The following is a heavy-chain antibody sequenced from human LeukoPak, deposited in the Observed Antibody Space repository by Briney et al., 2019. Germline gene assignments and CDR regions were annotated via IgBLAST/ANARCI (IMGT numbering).Heavy chain of an antibody. CDR2: IDYSGST. CDR1: GVTISSYY. V-gene: IGHV4-59*01. D-gene: IGHD1-26*01. CDR3: ARDRRRDLLHAFDI. J-gene: IGHJ3*02. Sequence: SETLSLTCTVSGVTISSYYWSWIRQPPGKGLEWIAYIDYSGSTNYNPSLKSGVTISVDASKNQFSLKLSSVTAADTAVYYCARDRRRDLLHAFDIWGQGTMVTVSS.